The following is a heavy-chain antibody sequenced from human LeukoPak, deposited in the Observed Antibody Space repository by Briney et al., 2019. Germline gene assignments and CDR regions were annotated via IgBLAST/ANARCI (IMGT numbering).Heavy chain of an antibody. J-gene: IGHJ5*02. CDR2: IRQDGSEK. Sequence: GGSLRLSCAASGFTFRTYWMSWVRQAPGKGLEWVANIRQDGSEKYYVDSVKGRFTISRDNAKNSLYLQMNSLRAEDTAVYYCARTSYNWNYFNWFDPWGQGTLVTVSS. CDR3: ARTSYNWNYFNWFDP. V-gene: IGHV3-7*01. CDR1: GFTFRTYW. D-gene: IGHD1-7*01.